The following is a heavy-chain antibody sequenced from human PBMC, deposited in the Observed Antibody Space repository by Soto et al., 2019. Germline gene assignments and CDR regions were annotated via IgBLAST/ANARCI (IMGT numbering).Heavy chain of an antibody. D-gene: IGHD2-15*01. J-gene: IGHJ4*01. CDR3: ATAGPLLVAGGGY. V-gene: IGHV3-9*01. CDR2: ISWNSGSI. CDR1: GFTFDDYA. Sequence: EVQLVESGGGLVQPGRSLRLSCAASGFTFDDYAMHWVRQAPGKGLEWVSGISWNSGSIGYAESVKGRFTISRDNAKNPLYLQLTSLRADATALYYSATAGPLLVAGGGYSGHGTLVTLSS.